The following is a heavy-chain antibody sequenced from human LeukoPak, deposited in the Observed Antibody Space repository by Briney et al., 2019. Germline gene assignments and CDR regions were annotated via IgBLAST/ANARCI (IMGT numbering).Heavy chain of an antibody. CDR3: ARTSMVRGVPYFDY. J-gene: IGHJ4*02. CDR2: ISSDSSTI. Sequence: GGSLRLSCAASGFTFSTYSINWVRQAPGKGLEWVSYISSDSSTIYYADSLKGRFTISRDNAKNSLYLQMNSLRAEDTAVYYCARTSMVRGVPYFDYWGQGTLVTVSS. V-gene: IGHV3-48*04. CDR1: GFTFSTYS. D-gene: IGHD3-10*01.